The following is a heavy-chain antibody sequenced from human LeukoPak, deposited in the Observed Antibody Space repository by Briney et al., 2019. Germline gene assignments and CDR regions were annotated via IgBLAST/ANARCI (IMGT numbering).Heavy chain of an antibody. J-gene: IGHJ4*02. Sequence: GGSLRLSCAASGFTFTSYSLNWVRQAPGKGLEWVSSISSSTTYIYYADSVKGRFTISRDDAKNSLYLQMNSLRVEDTAVYFCARAAVAGYYFEYWGQGTLVTVSS. CDR1: GFTFTSYS. CDR3: ARAAVAGYYFEY. V-gene: IGHV3-21*01. CDR2: ISSSTTYI. D-gene: IGHD6-19*01.